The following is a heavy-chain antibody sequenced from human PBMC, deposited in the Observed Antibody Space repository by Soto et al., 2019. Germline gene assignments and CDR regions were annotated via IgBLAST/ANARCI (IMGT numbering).Heavy chain of an antibody. CDR3: ARVRCFNGLCHTADYGMDV. D-gene: IGHD2-8*01. CDR1: GDVFRSYG. V-gene: IGHV1-69*13. Sequence: SVKVSCKASGDVFRSYGINWVRQAPGQGLEWMGGIIPISGTTNYAQKFQGRVAITADESTDTVYMELSRLRSEDTAVYFCARVRCFNGLCHTADYGMDVWGQGTTVTVS. J-gene: IGHJ6*02. CDR2: IIPISGTT.